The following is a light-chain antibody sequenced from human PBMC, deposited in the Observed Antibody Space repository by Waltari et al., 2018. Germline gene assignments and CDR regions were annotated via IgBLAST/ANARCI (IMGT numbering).Light chain of an antibody. J-gene: IGLJ3*02. CDR1: RGRIADSY. CDR3: QSYNDSRRV. Sequence: NFVLTQPHSVSESPGKTVTIPCSRPRGRIADSYVHWYQQRPGSSPTTVIYEDDQRPSGVPDRFSGSVDSSSNSASLTISGLKTEDEADYYCQSYNDSRRVFGGGTKLTVL. V-gene: IGLV6-57*01. CDR2: EDD.